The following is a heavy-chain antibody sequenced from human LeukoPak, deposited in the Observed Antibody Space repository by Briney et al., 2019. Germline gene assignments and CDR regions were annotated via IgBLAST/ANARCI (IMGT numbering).Heavy chain of an antibody. D-gene: IGHD1-26*01. CDR2: ISAYNGNT. Sequence: APVKPSCKAAGYTFTSYGISWGRQSPRQGLEWMGWISAYNGNTIYAQKLQGRFTMTTDTSTSTAYMELRSLRSDDTAVYYCARDLASYMTWFDPWGQGTLVTVSS. CDR3: ARDLASYMTWFDP. CDR1: GYTFTSYG. J-gene: IGHJ5*02. V-gene: IGHV1-18*01.